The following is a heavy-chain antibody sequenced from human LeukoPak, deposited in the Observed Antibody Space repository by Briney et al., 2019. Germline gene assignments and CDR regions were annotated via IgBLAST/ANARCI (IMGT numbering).Heavy chain of an antibody. CDR2: INPSGGST. Sequence: ASVKVSCKASGYTFTSYYMHWVRRAPGQGLEWMGIINPSGGSTSYAQKFQGRVTMTRDMSTSTVYMELSSLRSEDTAVYYCARVKNYGDYKSGFDYWGQGTLVTVSS. V-gene: IGHV1-46*01. CDR3: ARVKNYGDYKSGFDY. CDR1: GYTFTSYY. J-gene: IGHJ4*02. D-gene: IGHD4-17*01.